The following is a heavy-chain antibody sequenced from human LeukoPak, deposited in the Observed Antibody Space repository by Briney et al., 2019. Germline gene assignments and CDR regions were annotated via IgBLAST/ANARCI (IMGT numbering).Heavy chain of an antibody. CDR2: ISAYNGNT. CDR1: GYTFTSYD. J-gene: IGHJ6*02. CDR3: ARNMRGTSYYCDMDV. V-gene: IGHV1-18*01. Sequence: ASVKVSCKASGYTFTSYDISWVRQAPGQGLEWMGWISAYNGNTNYAQKLQGRVTMTTDTSTSTAYMELRSLRSDDTAVYYCARNMRGTSYYCDMDVWGQGTTVTVSS. D-gene: IGHD1-1*01.